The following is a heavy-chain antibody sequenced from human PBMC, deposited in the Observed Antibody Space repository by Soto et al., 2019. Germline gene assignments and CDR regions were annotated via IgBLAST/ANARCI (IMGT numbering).Heavy chain of an antibody. V-gene: IGHV4-4*02. J-gene: IGHJ4*02. CDR3: ARDHQRSNSWSFDF. CDR1: GDSVNTDDW. Sequence: QVQLQESGPGLVKPSGTLSLTCVVSGDSVNTDDWWNWVRQPPGKGLEWIGEIYHGGNIYYNPALKGRVTISLDKSKNEVSLELTSVTATDTASYYCARDHQRSNSWSFDFWGQGTLVTVSS. CDR2: IYHGGNI. D-gene: IGHD4-4*01.